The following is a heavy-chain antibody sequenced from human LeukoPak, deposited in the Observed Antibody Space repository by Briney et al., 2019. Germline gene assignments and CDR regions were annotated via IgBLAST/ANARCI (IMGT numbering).Heavy chain of an antibody. CDR1: AFPLGVFY. V-gene: IGHV3-11*01. CDR2: IGNVGLTT. Sequence: GGSLRLSCTASAFPLGVFYMRWTRQAPGKGLEWLADIGNVGLTTYYAESVKGRFIITRDNAKNSLYLKMNSLRAEDTAVYYCACDFRYLGHDFWGQGTLVTVSS. J-gene: IGHJ4*02. D-gene: IGHD2-21*02. CDR3: ACDFRYLGHDF.